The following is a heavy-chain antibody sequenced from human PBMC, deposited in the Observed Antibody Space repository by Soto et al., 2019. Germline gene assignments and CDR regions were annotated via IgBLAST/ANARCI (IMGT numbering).Heavy chain of an antibody. CDR2: IYSGGST. CDR1: GFTVSSNY. D-gene: IGHD6-13*01. Sequence: PGGSLRLSCAASGFTVSSNYMSWVRQAPGKGLEWVSVIYSGGSTYYADSVKGRFTISRDNSKNTLYLQMNSLRAEDTAVYYCARMGGAAAGPHYYYGMDVWGQGTTVTVSS. J-gene: IGHJ6*02. V-gene: IGHV3-53*01. CDR3: ARMGGAAAGPHYYYGMDV.